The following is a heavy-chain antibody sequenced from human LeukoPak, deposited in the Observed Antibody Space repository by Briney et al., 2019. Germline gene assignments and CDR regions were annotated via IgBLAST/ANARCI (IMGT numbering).Heavy chain of an antibody. CDR1: GFTFSSYE. Sequence: GGSLRLSCAASGFTFSSYEMNWVRQAPGKGLEWVSYISSSGSTIYYADSVKGRFTISRDNAKNPLYLQMNSLRAEDTAVYYCARNSGRDGYYYYMDVWGKGTTVTVSS. J-gene: IGHJ6*03. V-gene: IGHV3-48*03. CDR2: ISSSGSTI. CDR3: ARNSGRDGYYYYMDV. D-gene: IGHD1-26*01.